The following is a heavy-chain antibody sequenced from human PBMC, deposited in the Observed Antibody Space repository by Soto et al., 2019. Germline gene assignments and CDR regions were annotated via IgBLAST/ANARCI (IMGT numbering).Heavy chain of an antibody. CDR2: IYYSGST. CDR3: HGRMSVAGNWYFDL. J-gene: IGHJ2*01. V-gene: IGHV4-30-4*01. CDR1: GGSISSGDYY. D-gene: IGHD6-19*01. Sequence: SETLSLTCTVSGGSISSGDYYWSWIRQPPGKGLEWIGYIYYSGSTYYNPSLKSRVTISVDTSKNQFSLKLSSVTAADTAVYYCHGRMSVAGNWYFDLWGRGTLVTVSS.